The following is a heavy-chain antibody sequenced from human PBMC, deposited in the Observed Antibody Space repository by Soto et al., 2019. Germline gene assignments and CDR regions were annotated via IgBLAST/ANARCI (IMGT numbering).Heavy chain of an antibody. CDR3: ARDRREYYDILTGYYRWFDP. J-gene: IGHJ5*02. CDR1: GGSISSGGYY. D-gene: IGHD3-9*01. Sequence: PSETLSLTCTVSGGSISSGGYYWSWIRQHPGKGLEWIGYIYYSGSTYYNPSLKSRVTISVDTSKNQFSLKLSSVTAADTAVYYCARDRREYYDILTGYYRWFDPWGQGTLVTVS. V-gene: IGHV4-31*03. CDR2: IYYSGST.